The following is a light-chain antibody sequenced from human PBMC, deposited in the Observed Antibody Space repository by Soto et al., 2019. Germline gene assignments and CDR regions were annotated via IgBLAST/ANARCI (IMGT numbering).Light chain of an antibody. CDR3: QHYDHLPIT. CDR1: QDITNY. J-gene: IGKJ5*01. V-gene: IGKV1-33*01. CDR2: DAS. Sequence: DIQLTQSPSSLSASVGDRVTITCQASQDITNYLNWYQQKPGKAPRLLLYDASSLETGVPSRFSRSGSGTDFTFTISSLHPEEIATYYCQHYDHLPITFGQGTRLEIK.